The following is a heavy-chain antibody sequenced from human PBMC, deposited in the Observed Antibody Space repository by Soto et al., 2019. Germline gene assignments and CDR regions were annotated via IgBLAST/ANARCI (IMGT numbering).Heavy chain of an antibody. V-gene: IGHV4-31*03. CDR1: GGSISSGGYY. Sequence: QVQLQESGPGLVKPSQTLSLTCTVSGGSISSGGYYWSRIRQHPGKGLEWIGYIYYSGSTYYNPSLKSRVTISVDTSKNQFSLELSSVTAADTAVYYCARGRGYYDSSGYPGRAFDIWGQGTKVTV. J-gene: IGHJ3*02. CDR2: IYYSGST. D-gene: IGHD3-22*01. CDR3: ARGRGYYDSSGYPGRAFDI.